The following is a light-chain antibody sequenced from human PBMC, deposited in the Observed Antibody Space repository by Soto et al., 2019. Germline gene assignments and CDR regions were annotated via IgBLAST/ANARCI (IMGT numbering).Light chain of an antibody. V-gene: IGKV3-20*01. CDR3: QQYDSSPRP. J-gene: IGKJ1*01. CDR2: GAF. CDR1: QSVSSNY. Sequence: EIVLKQSPCTLSVSKGERATFSCRASQSVSSNYLAWYQQKPGQAPRLLIYGAFKRATGIPDRFSGSGSGTDFTLTINRLEPEDFAVYYCQQYDSSPRPFGQ.